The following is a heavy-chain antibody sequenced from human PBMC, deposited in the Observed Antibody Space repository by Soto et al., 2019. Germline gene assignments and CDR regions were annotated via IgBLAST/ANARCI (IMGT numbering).Heavy chain of an antibody. D-gene: IGHD1-26*01. Sequence: GSLGRACTASGFTFSSYGMHWVRQAPGKGLEWVAVISYDGSNKYYADSVKGRFTISRDNSKNTLYLQMNSLRAEDTAVYYCAKDHRGSEWELPRGSFDYWGQGTLVTVYS. J-gene: IGHJ4*02. V-gene: IGHV3-30*18. CDR2: ISYDGSNK. CDR1: GFTFSSYG. CDR3: AKDHRGSEWELPRGSFDY.